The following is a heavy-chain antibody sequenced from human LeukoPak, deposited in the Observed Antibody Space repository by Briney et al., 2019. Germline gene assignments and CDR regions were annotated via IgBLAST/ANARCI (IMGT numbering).Heavy chain of an antibody. D-gene: IGHD7-27*01. V-gene: IGHV4-59*11. CDR1: GDSINNHY. Sequence: SETLSLTRTVSGDSINNHYWNWIRQPPGKGLEWIGHTSYSGSTNYNPSLKSRVTISLDTSKNQFSLKLNSVTAADTALYYCARELGGLYTFEIWGQGTLVTVSS. CDR3: ARELGGLYTFEI. J-gene: IGHJ3*02. CDR2: TSYSGST.